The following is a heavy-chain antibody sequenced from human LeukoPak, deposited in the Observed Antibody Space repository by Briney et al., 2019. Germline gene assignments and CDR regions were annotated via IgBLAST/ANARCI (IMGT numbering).Heavy chain of an antibody. V-gene: IGHV4-39*01. J-gene: IGHJ4*02. CDR3: ARHSFSSGWKSFDY. D-gene: IGHD6-19*01. CDR2: IYYSGST. CDR1: GGSISSSSDY. Sequence: SETLSLTCTVSGGSISSSSDYWGWIRQLPGKGLEWIGSIYYSGSTYYNPSLKSRVTISVDTSKNQFSLKLSSVTAADTAVYSCARHSFSSGWKSFDYWGQGTLVTVSS.